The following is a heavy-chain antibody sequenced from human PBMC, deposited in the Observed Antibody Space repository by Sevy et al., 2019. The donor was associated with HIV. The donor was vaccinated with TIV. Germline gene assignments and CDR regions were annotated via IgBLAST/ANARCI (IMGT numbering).Heavy chain of an antibody. D-gene: IGHD5-18*01. J-gene: IGHJ4*02. V-gene: IGHV3-30*18. CDR2: ISYDGSNK. Sequence: GGSLRLSCAASGFTFTSYGMHWVRQAPGKGLEWVVVISYDGSNKYYADSVKGRFTISRDKSKNTLYLQMNSLRAEDTAVYYCAKAPRGYSYASFFDYWGQGTLVTVSS. CDR3: AKAPRGYSYASFFDY. CDR1: GFTFTSYG.